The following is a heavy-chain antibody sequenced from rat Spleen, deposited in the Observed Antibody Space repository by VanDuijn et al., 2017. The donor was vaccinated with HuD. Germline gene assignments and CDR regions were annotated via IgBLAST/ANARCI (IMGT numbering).Heavy chain of an antibody. J-gene: IGHJ4*01. CDR3: TREATITTLYYVMDA. D-gene: IGHD1-1*01. Sequence: EVQLVESGGGLVQPGRSLKLSCAASGFTFSNYGMAWVRQTPTKGLEWVASISTGGGNTYYRDSVKGRFTISRDNAKSTLYLQMNSLRSEDTATYYCTREATITTLYYVMDAWGQGASVTVSS. CDR1: GFTFSNYG. CDR2: ISTGGGNT. V-gene: IGHV5S13*01.